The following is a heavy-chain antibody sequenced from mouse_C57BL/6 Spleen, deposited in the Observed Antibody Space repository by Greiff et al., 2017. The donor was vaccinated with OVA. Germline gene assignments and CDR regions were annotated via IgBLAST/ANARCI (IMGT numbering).Heavy chain of an antibody. CDR3: ARDRYFDY. V-gene: IGHV5-6*01. CDR1: GFTFSSYG. Sequence: VQLQQSGGDLVKPGGSLKLSCAASGFTFSSYGMSWVRQTPDKRLEWVATISSGGSYTYYPDSVKGRFTISRDNAKNTLYLQMSSLKSEDTAMYYCARDRYFDYWGQGTTLTVSS. J-gene: IGHJ2*01. CDR2: ISSGGSYT.